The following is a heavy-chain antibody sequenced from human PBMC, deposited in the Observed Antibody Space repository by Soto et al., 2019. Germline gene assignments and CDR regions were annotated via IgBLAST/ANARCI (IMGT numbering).Heavy chain of an antibody. D-gene: IGHD2-21*02. J-gene: IGHJ6*02. Sequence: QVQLQQSGPGLVKPSQTLSLTCTVSGGSISGDYYHWTWIRQSPGKGLEWIGYIHFSGSVLYNPSFKSRPTISVDTSKNQFSRHLRSVTAADTAVYFCAREDDGGDRDYYGLDVWGQGTTVTVSS. CDR3: AREDDGGDRDYYGLDV. V-gene: IGHV4-30-4*08. CDR2: IHFSGSV. CDR1: GGSISGDYYH.